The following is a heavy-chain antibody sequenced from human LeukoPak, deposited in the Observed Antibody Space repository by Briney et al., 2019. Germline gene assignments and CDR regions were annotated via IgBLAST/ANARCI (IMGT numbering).Heavy chain of an antibody. D-gene: IGHD1-26*01. CDR1: GFIFSSYS. V-gene: IGHV3-48*01. Sequence: GGSLRLSCAASGFIFSSYSMNWVRQAPGKGLEWVSYISSSSSTIYYAASVKGRFTISRDNAKNSLYLQLKGLRAEDTAVYYCARRGSLELDYWGQGTLVTVSS. J-gene: IGHJ4*02. CDR2: ISSSSSTI. CDR3: ARRGSLELDY.